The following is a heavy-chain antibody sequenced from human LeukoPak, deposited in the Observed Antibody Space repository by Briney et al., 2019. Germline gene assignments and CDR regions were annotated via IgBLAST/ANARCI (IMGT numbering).Heavy chain of an antibody. Sequence: GGSLRLSCAASRFTFNDSAMRWVRQVPGKGLEWVCGISWNSGSIGCADSVKAGFTFSRDSAKHSMSLQMHSVRAEHKAIYYFAKDRSGESYSSGYDYFDYWGRGTLVTVSS. V-gene: IGHV3-9*01. CDR3: AKDRSGESYSSGYDYFDY. CDR1: RFTFNDSA. CDR2: ISWNSGSI. D-gene: IGHD5-18*01. J-gene: IGHJ4*02.